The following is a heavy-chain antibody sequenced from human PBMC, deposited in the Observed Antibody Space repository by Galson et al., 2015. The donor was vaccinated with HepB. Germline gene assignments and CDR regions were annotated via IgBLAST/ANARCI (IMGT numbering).Heavy chain of an antibody. J-gene: IGHJ6*02. Sequence: SVKVSCKASGGTFSSYGFSWVRQAPGQGLEWMGGIIPVSGTTNYAQKFQGRVTLTADKSTSTAYMELSSLRSEDTAVYYCAREGPTARGFLEWPSPRPSYYGMDVWGQGTAVTVSS. CDR3: AREGPTARGFLEWPSPRPSYYGMDV. CDR2: IIPVSGTT. D-gene: IGHD3-3*01. CDR1: GGTFSSYG. V-gene: IGHV1-69*06.